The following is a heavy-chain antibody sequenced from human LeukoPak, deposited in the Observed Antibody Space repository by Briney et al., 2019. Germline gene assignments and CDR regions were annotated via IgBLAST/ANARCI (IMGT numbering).Heavy chain of an antibody. V-gene: IGHV3-7*01. D-gene: IGHD3/OR15-3a*01. Sequence: PGGSLRLSCVASGYTFDKSWMTWVRQAPGKGLEWVANIKEDGSEKYYVDSVKGRFTISRDNAKNTLYLQMNSLTVEDTALYYCSRDGRPCDYWGQGTLVTVFS. CDR1: GYTFDKSW. CDR2: IKEDGSEK. CDR3: SRDGRPCDY. J-gene: IGHJ4*02.